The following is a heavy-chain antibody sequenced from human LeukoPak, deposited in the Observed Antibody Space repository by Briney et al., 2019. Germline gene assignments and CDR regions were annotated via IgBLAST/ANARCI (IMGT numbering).Heavy chain of an antibody. V-gene: IGHV4-30-2*01. Sequence: PSETLSLTCAVSGGSISSGGYSWSWIRQPPGKGLEWIGYIYHSGSTYYNPSLKSRVTISVDTSKNQFSLKLSSVTAADTAVYYCARGYDSSGYQDYWGQGTLVTVSS. D-gene: IGHD3-22*01. J-gene: IGHJ4*02. CDR2: IYHSGST. CDR1: GGSISSGGYS. CDR3: ARGYDSSGYQDY.